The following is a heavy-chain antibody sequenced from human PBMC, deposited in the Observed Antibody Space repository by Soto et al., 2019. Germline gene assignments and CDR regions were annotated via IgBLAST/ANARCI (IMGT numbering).Heavy chain of an antibody. CDR3: ARHVDTAMVT. D-gene: IGHD5-18*01. V-gene: IGHV4-59*01. CDR1: GGPISSYY. CDR2: IYYSGST. J-gene: IGHJ5*02. Sequence: QGQLQESGPGLVKPSETLSLTCTVSGGPISSYYWSWIGQPPGKGLEWIGYIYYSGSTNYNPSLKGRVTMSVDTSKNQFSLKLSSVTAADTAVYYCARHVDTAMVTWGQGTLVTVSS.